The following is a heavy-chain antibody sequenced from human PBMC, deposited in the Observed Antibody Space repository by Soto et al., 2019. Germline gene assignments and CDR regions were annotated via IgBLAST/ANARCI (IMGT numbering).Heavy chain of an antibody. J-gene: IGHJ4*02. CDR2: IYWDDDK. CDR1: GFSLSTSGVG. Sequence: QITLKESGPTLVKPTQTLTLTCTFSGFSLSTSGVGVGWIRQPPGKALEWLALIYWDDDKRYSPSLKSRLTIPKDTTKNQVVLTMTNMDPVDTATYYCAHWGFGENLDYWGQGTLVTVSS. CDR3: AHWGFGENLDY. D-gene: IGHD3-10*01. V-gene: IGHV2-5*02.